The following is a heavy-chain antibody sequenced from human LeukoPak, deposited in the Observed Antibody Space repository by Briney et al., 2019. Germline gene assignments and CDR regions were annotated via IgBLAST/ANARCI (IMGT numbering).Heavy chain of an antibody. CDR1: GFTVSSNY. D-gene: IGHD3-22*01. J-gene: IGHJ3*02. CDR2: IYSGGST. V-gene: IGHV3-53*01. Sequence: PGGSLRLSCAVSGFTVSSNYMSWVRQAPGKGLEWVSVIYSGGSTYYADSVKGRFTISRDNSKNTLYLQMNSLRAGDTAVYYCARDLDDVSGYYLGANAFDIWGQGTMVTPSS. CDR3: ARDLDDVSGYYLGANAFDI.